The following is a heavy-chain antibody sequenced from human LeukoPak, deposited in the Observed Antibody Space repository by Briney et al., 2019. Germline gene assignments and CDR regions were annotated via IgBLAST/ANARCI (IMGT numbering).Heavy chain of an antibody. J-gene: IGHJ4*02. CDR3: ARNHLMYYYDSSGLGD. D-gene: IGHD3-22*01. Sequence: SVKVSCKASGGTFSSYAISWVRQAPGQGLEWMGGIIPIFGTANYAQKFQGRVTTTADESTSTAYMELSSLRSEDTAVYYCARNHLMYYYDSSGLGDWGQGTLVTVSS. V-gene: IGHV1-69*01. CDR2: IIPIFGTA. CDR1: GGTFSSYA.